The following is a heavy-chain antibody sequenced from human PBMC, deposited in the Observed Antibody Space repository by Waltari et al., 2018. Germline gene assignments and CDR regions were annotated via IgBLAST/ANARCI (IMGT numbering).Heavy chain of an antibody. CDR1: GFTFSSYG. CDR3: ARDPSQTYGSGSYGILDY. Sequence: QVQLVESGGGVVQPGRSLRLSCAASGFTFSSYGMHWVRQAPGTGLEWVAVIWYDGSNKYYADSVKGRFTISRDNSKNTLYLQMNSLRAEDTAVYYCARDPSQTYGSGSYGILDYWGQGTLVTVSS. J-gene: IGHJ4*02. D-gene: IGHD3-10*01. V-gene: IGHV3-33*01. CDR2: IWYDGSNK.